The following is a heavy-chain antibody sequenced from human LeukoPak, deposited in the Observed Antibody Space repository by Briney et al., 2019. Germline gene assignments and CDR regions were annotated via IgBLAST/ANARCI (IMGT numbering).Heavy chain of an antibody. J-gene: IGHJ4*02. CDR3: ARGERSYYSSSSGPFDY. V-gene: IGHV4-59*01. CDR2: IYYSGST. CDR1: GGSISSYY. Sequence: SETLSLTCTVSGGSISSYYWSWIRQPPGKGLEWIGYIYYSGSTNYNPSLKSRVTISVDTSKNQFSLKLSSVTAADTAVYYCARGERSYYSSSSGPFDYWGQGTLVTVSS. D-gene: IGHD6-6*01.